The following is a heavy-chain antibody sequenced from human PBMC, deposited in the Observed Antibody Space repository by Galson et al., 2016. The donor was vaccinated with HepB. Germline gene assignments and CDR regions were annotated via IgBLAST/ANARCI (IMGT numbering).Heavy chain of an antibody. CDR2: IRGNGGAP. CDR1: EFTFSSYW. D-gene: IGHD5-24*01. CDR3: ARDHGGYNSMDY. V-gene: IGHV3-74*01. J-gene: IGHJ4*02. Sequence: SLRLSCAASEFTFSSYWMHWVRQAPGKGLVWVSRIRGNGGAPSYADSVRGRFTISRDNAKNTLYLQMNSLRVEDTAVYYCARDHGGYNSMDYWGQGTLVTVSS.